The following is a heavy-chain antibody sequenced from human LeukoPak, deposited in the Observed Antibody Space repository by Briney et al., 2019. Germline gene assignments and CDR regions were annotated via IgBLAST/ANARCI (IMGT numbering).Heavy chain of an antibody. D-gene: IGHD1-1*01. CDR1: GGSITMYY. J-gene: IGHJ6*03. V-gene: IGHV4-59*01. Sequence: SETLSLTCTVSGGSITMYYWTWIRQPPGKGLEWIGYVDHTGSTNFNPSLNGRVSISRDTTKSLFSLRLRSVTAADTAVYFCARGRVSSSTWYSTYYYYFYMDVWGKGTTVTVSS. CDR2: VDHTGST. CDR3: ARGRVSSSTWYSTYYYYFYMDV.